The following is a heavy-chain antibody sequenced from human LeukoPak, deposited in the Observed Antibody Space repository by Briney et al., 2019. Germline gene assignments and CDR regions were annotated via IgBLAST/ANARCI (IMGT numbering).Heavy chain of an antibody. J-gene: IGHJ4*02. Sequence: GGSLRLSCAASGFTFSNAWMSWVRQAPGKGLEWVGRIKSKTDGGTTDYAAPVKGRFTISRDNARNSLYLQMNSLRAEDTAVFYCVRDGGSYWGQGTLVTVSS. CDR3: VRDGGSY. CDR1: GFTFSNAW. V-gene: IGHV3-15*01. D-gene: IGHD1-26*01. CDR2: IKSKTDGGTT.